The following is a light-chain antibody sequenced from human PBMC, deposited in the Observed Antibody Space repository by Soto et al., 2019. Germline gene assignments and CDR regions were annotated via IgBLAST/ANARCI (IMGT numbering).Light chain of an antibody. CDR1: HKVVYSSNSNNY. CDR3: HHYCTSPLT. J-gene: IGKJ4*01. Sequence: DIMMSQSPASRAVSLLEKASINCRSTHKVVYSSNSNNYLAWYQQKPGQPPMLLIYGASTRATGVPDRFSGSGSGTDFTLTISSLEAEDVAVYYCHHYCTSPLTFGQGTKVDIK. V-gene: IGKV4-1*01. CDR2: GAS.